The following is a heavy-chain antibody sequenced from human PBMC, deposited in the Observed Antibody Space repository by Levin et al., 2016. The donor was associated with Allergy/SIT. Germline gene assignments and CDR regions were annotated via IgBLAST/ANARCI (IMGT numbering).Heavy chain of an antibody. D-gene: IGHD6-13*01. CDR3: ARQGSGSSWAYYYYGMDV. CDR2: IYYSGST. J-gene: IGHJ6*01. Sequence: RQAPGKGLEWIGYIYYSGSTNYNPSLKSRVTISVDTSKNQFSLKLSSVTAADTAVYYCARQGSGSSWAYYYYGMDVWGPRDHGHRLL. V-gene: IGHV4-59*08.